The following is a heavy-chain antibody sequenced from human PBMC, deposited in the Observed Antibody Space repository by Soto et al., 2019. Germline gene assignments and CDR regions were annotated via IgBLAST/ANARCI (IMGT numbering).Heavy chain of an antibody. CDR1: GCTFSSYA. CDR2: IVPIVDTS. J-gene: IGHJ4*02. V-gene: IGHV1-69*12. CDR3: VRVVAIPGYPDN. D-gene: IGHD5-12*01. Sequence: QVQLVQSGAEVRQPASSVKVSCKTSGCTFSSYAISWVRQAPGHGLEWMGGIVPIVDTSTYAQKFQGRVTITAAESTSTVYMELSSLRSDDTAVYYCVRVVAIPGYPDNWGQGTLVTVSS.